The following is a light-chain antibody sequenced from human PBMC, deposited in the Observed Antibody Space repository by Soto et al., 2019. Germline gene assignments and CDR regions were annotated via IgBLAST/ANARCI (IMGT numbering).Light chain of an antibody. CDR2: DVS. V-gene: IGLV2-11*01. CDR1: SSDVGYYNY. J-gene: IGLJ1*01. Sequence: QSVLTQPRSVSGSPGQSVTISCTGTSSDVGYYNYVSWFQQYPGKAPKLIIYDVSGRPSGVPDRFSGSKSGNTASLTISRVEAGDEADYYCQVWESTSDPLYVFATGTKV. CDR3: QVWESTSDPLYV.